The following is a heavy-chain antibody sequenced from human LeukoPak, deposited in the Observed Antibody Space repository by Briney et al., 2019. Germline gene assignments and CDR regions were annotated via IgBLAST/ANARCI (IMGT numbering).Heavy chain of an antibody. D-gene: IGHD3-3*01. CDR2: VHYSGST. CDR3: ARAPADRFLEWSVWYFDL. Sequence: SETLSLTCTVSSDSISYYYWSWIRQPPEKGQEWIGLVHYSGSTNYNPSLKSRVTISVDTSKNQFPLKLSSVTAADTALYYCARAPADRFLEWSVWYFDLWGRGTLVTVSS. CDR1: SDSISYYY. V-gene: IGHV4-59*01. J-gene: IGHJ2*01.